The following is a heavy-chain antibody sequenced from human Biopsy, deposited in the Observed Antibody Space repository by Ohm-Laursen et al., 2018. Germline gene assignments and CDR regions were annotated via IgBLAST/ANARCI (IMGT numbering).Heavy chain of an antibody. CDR3: TRATNSTGWPYYYFYGMDI. D-gene: IGHD2/OR15-2a*01. CDR1: GFRFSSHT. V-gene: IGHV4-59*11. J-gene: IGHJ6*02. CDR2: VYYSGTT. Sequence: LRLSCAASGFRFSSHTMSWIRQTPGKGLEWIGYVYYSGTTTYNPSLRSRVTISADTSMNQISLRLQSVTAADTAIYYCTRATNSTGWPYYYFYGMDIWGQGTTVTVSS.